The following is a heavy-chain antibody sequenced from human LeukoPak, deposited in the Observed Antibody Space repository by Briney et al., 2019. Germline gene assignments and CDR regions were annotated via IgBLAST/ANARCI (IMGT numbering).Heavy chain of an antibody. CDR1: GGSISSYY. CDR2: IYYSGST. CDR3: ARGGSSIAARPLDY. D-gene: IGHD6-6*01. Sequence: PSETLSPTCTVSGGSISSYYWSWIRQPPGKGLEWIGYIYYSGSTNYNPSLKSRVTISVDTSKNQFSLKLSSVTAADTAVYYCARGGSSIAARPLDYWGQGTLVTVSS. V-gene: IGHV4-59*01. J-gene: IGHJ4*02.